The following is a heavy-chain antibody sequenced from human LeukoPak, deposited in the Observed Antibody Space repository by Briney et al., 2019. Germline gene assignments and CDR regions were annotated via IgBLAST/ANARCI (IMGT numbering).Heavy chain of an antibody. Sequence: SETLSLTCAVYGGSFRGYYWSWIRQPPGKGLEWSGEINHSGSTNYNPSLKSRVTISVDTSKNQFSLKLSFVTAADTAMYYCARLTKNDSGSFRFGKKKRGYMDVWGKGTTVTISS. CDR1: GGSFRGYY. D-gene: IGHD3-10*01. CDR3: ARLTKNDSGSFRFGKKKRGYMDV. J-gene: IGHJ6*03. V-gene: IGHV4-34*01. CDR2: INHSGST.